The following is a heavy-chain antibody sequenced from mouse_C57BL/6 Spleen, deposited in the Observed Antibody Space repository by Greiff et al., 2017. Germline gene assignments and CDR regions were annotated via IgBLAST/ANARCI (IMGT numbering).Heavy chain of an antibody. CDR1: GFSLTSYG. D-gene: IGHD2-4*01. CDR3: ASGYDYAFAY. V-gene: IGHV2-6*01. J-gene: IGHJ3*01. Sequence: QVQLKGSGPGLVAPSQSLSITCTVSGFSLTSYGVDWVRQSPGKGLEWLGVIWGVGSTNYNSALKSRLSISKDNSKSQVFLKMNSLQTDDTAMYYCASGYDYAFAYWGQGTLVTVSA. CDR2: IWGVGST.